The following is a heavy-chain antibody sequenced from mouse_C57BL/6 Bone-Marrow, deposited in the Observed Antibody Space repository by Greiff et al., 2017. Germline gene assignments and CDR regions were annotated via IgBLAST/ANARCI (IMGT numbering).Heavy chain of an antibody. CDR2: IDPSDSYT. CDR1: GYTFTSYW. V-gene: IGHV1-50*01. J-gene: IGHJ2*01. Sequence: QVQLKQSGAELVKPGASVKLSCKASGYTFTSYWMQWVKQRPGQGLEWIGEIDPSDSYTNSNQKFKGKATLTVDTSSSTSYMQLSSLTSEDSAVYYCARIYYFDYWGQGPTLTVSS. CDR3: ARIYYFDY.